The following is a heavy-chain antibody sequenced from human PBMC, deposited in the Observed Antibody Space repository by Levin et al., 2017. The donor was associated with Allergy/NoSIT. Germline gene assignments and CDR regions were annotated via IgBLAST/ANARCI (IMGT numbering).Heavy chain of an antibody. Sequence: GSLKISCAASGFTFSSYAMSWVRQAPGKGLEWVSAISGSGGSTFYADSVKGRFTISRDNSKNTLYLQMNSLGAEDTAIYYCAKGALGAFDTWGQGTMVTVSS. V-gene: IGHV3-23*01. CDR3: AKGALGAFDT. J-gene: IGHJ3*02. CDR1: GFTFSSYA. CDR2: ISGSGGST.